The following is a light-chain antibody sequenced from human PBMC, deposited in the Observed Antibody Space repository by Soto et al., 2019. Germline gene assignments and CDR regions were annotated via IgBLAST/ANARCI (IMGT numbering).Light chain of an antibody. CDR2: EVN. V-gene: IGLV2-23*02. CDR3: CSYAGFSTLV. Sequence: QSALTQPASVSGSPGQSITISCTGTSSDIGGYNFVSWYQHHPGKAPKLMIYEVNNRPSGVSSRFSGSKSGNTASLTISGLQAEDEADYFCCSYAGFSTLVFGGGTKLTVL. J-gene: IGLJ3*02. CDR1: SSDIGGYNF.